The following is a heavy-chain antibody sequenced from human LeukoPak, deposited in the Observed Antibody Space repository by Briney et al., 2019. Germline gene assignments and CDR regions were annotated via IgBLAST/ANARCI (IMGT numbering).Heavy chain of an antibody. Sequence: GGSLRLSCAASGFTFSSYAMSWVRQAPGKGLEWVSGINWNGGSKGYADSVKGRFTISRDNAKNSLYLQMNSLRAEDTALYYCARGGGDGYNYWEVRAFDIWGQGTMVTVSS. CDR3: ARGGGDGYNYWEVRAFDI. J-gene: IGHJ3*02. CDR2: INWNGGSK. D-gene: IGHD5-24*01. V-gene: IGHV3-20*04. CDR1: GFTFSSYA.